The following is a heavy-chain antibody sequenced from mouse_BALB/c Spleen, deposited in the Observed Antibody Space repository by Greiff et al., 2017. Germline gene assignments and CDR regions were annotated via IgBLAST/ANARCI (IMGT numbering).Heavy chain of an antibody. D-gene: IGHD1-1*01. CDR2: INPSNGGT. V-gene: IGHV1S81*02. CDR1: GYTFTSYY. Sequence: VKLVESGAELVKPGASVKLSCKASGYTFTSYYMYWVKQRPGQGLEWIGEINPSNGGTNFNEKFKSKATLTVDKSSSTAYMQLSSLTSEDSAVYYCTRGDYYGSNDFAYWGQGTLVTVSA. CDR3: TRGDYYGSNDFAY. J-gene: IGHJ3*01.